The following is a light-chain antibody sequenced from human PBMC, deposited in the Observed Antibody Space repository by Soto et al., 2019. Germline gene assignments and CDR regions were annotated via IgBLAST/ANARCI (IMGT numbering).Light chain of an antibody. J-gene: IGLJ2*01. CDR2: EVS. CDR1: SSDVGGYNY. Sequence: QSALTQPPSASGSPGQSVTISCTGTSSDVGGYNYVSWYQQHPGNAPTLMIYEVSKRPSGVPDRFSGSKSGTTASLTVSGLQAEDEAEYYCSSYAGSNNVVFGGGTKLTVL. CDR3: SSYAGSNNVV. V-gene: IGLV2-8*01.